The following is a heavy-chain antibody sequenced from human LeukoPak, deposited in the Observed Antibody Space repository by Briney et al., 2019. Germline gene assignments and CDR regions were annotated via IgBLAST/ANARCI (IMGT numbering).Heavy chain of an antibody. CDR3: ARPNDYGYYFDY. CDR1: GYSFATSW. J-gene: IGHJ4*02. CDR2: IYPGDSDT. Sequence: AGESLKISCKGSGYSFATSWIGWVRQMPGKGLEWMGIIYPGDSDTRYSPSFQGQVTISVDKPISTAYLQWSSLKASDTAMYYCARPNDYGYYFDYWGQGTLVTVSS. V-gene: IGHV5-51*01. D-gene: IGHD4-17*01.